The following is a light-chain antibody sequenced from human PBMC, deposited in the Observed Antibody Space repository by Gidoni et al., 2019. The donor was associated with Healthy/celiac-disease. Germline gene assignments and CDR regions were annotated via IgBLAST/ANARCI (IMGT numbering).Light chain of an antibody. CDR3: LQDYNYPWT. CDR1: QGIRND. J-gene: IGKJ1*01. CDR2: AAS. V-gene: IGKV1-6*01. Sequence: AIQLTQSPSSLSASVGDRVTITFRASQGIRNDLGWYQQKPGKAPKLLIDAASSLQSGVPSRFSGSGSGTDFTLTISSLQPEDFATYYCLQDYNYPWTFDQGTKVEIK.